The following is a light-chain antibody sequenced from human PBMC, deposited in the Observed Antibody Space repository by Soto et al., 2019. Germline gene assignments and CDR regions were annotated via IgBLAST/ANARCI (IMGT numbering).Light chain of an antibody. CDR1: NIGDKR. Sequence: SSELTQPPSVSVAPEKTATITCGGNNIGDKRVHWYRQKPGQAPVLLISYDSDRPSWIPERFSGSNAGNTATLTISRVEAGDEADYYCQVWDIMTDNFVFGGGTKLTVL. V-gene: IGLV3-21*04. CDR3: QVWDIMTDNFV. CDR2: YDS. J-gene: IGLJ1*01.